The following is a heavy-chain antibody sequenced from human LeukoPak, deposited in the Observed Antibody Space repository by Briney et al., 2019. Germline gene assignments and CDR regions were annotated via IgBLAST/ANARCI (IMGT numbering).Heavy chain of an antibody. CDR3: AREPPGRYYYGSGSYFGIDY. D-gene: IGHD3-10*01. J-gene: IGHJ4*02. CDR2: ISSSSSYI. Sequence: GGSLRLSCAASGFTFSSYSMNWVRQAPGKGLEWVSSISSSSSYIYYADSVKGRFTISRDNAKNSLYLKMNSLRAEDTAVYYCAREPPGRYYYGSGSYFGIDYWGQGTLVTVSS. CDR1: GFTFSSYS. V-gene: IGHV3-21*01.